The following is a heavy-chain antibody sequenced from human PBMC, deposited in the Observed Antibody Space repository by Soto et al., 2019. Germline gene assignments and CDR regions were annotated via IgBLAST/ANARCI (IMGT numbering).Heavy chain of an antibody. CDR1: GGSISSSSYY. J-gene: IGHJ5*02. CDR3: ASLTVLLHWLDP. CDR2: IYYSGNT. D-gene: IGHD3-10*01. V-gene: IGHV4-39*01. Sequence: PSETLSLTCTVSGGSISSSSYYWGWIRQPPGKGLEWIGSIYYSGNTYYNPSLKSRVTISVDTSKNQFSLKLSSVTAADTAVYYCASLTVLLHWLDPWGQGTLVTVS.